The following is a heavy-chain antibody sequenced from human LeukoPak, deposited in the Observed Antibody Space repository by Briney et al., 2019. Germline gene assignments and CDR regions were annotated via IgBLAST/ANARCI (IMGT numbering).Heavy chain of an antibody. Sequence: PGGSLRLSCAASGFTFSSYGMHWVRQAPGKGLEWVAFIRYDGSNKYYADSVKGRFTISRDNSKNTLYLQMNSLRAEDTAVYYCAKVLFRPRGSYYYYYMDVWGKGTTVTISS. D-gene: IGHD1-26*01. CDR3: AKVLFRPRGSYYYYYMDV. V-gene: IGHV3-30*02. CDR1: GFTFSSYG. J-gene: IGHJ6*03. CDR2: IRYDGSNK.